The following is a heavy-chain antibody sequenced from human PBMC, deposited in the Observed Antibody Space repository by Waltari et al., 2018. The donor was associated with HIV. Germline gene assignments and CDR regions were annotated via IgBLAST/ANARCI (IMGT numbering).Heavy chain of an antibody. CDR2: MMGSGGNT. D-gene: IGHD3-9*01. Sequence: EVQLLESGGGLVQPGGSLRLSCAASGFTFSSYAMSWGRQAPGEGWERVSAMMGSGGNTYDVDSVKGRFTISRDNSKNTLYLQMNSLRAEDTAVYYCAKKTTIFWVDWFDPWGQGTLVTVSS. CDR1: GFTFSSYA. CDR3: AKKTTIFWVDWFDP. V-gene: IGHV3-23*01. J-gene: IGHJ5*02.